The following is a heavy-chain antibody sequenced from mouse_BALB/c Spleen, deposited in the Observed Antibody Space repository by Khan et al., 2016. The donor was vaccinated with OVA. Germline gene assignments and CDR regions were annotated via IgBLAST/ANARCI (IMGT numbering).Heavy chain of an antibody. D-gene: IGHD2-4*01. CDR3: ARCGYDYGAMDY. CDR2: INPDSSTI. Sequence: EVKLLESGGGLVQPGGSLKLSCAASGFDFSRYWMSWVRQAPGKGLEWIGEINPDSSTINYTPSLKDKFIISRDNAKNTLYLQMSKVRSEDTALYYCARCGYDYGAMDYWGQGTSVTVSS. J-gene: IGHJ4*01. CDR1: GFDFSRYW. V-gene: IGHV4-1*02.